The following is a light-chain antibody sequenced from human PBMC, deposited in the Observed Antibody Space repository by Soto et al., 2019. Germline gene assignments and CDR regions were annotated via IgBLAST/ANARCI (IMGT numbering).Light chain of an antibody. CDR3: QQYNSYPVT. J-gene: IGKJ2*01. CDR2: KVS. CDR1: QSISSW. Sequence: DIQMTQSPSTLSASVGDRVTITCRASQSISSWLAWYQQKPGKAPKILIYKVSNLESGVPSRFSGSGSGTEFTLTISSLQSDDFATYYCQQYNSYPVTSGQGTKLEIK. V-gene: IGKV1-5*03.